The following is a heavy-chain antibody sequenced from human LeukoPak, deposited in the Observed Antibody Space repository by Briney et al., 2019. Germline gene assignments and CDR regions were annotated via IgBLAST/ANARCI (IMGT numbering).Heavy chain of an antibody. J-gene: IGHJ4*02. V-gene: IGHV4-4*07. CDR1: GGSIVSHY. Sequence: SETLSLICTVSGGSIVSHYWNWIRQPAGRGLEWIGRFYASGTTNTSPSLKSRDTMSVDTSKNQFSLKLSSVTAADTAVYYCAKDSSTWGNLAGHFDSWGQGTLVTVSS. CDR3: AKDSSTWGNLAGHFDS. CDR2: FYASGTT. D-gene: IGHD6-13*01.